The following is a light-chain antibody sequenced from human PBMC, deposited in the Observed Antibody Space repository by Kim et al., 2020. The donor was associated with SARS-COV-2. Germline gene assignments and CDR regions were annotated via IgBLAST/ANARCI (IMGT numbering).Light chain of an antibody. CDR1: KLGDKY. CDR2: QDT. Sequence: YELTQPPSVSVSPGQTASITCSGDKLGDKYACWYQQKPGQSPVLVIYQDTKRPSGIPERFSGSNSGNTATLTISGTQAMDEADYYCQAWDNSTYVFGTGTKVTVL. CDR3: QAWDNSTYV. J-gene: IGLJ1*01. V-gene: IGLV3-1*01.